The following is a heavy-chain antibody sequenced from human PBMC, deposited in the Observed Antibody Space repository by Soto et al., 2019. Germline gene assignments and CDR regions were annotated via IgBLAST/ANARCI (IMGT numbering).Heavy chain of an antibody. D-gene: IGHD5-12*01. CDR1: GGSISSYY. CDR2: IYYSGST. CDR3: ARAGGYERAEYFQH. J-gene: IGHJ1*01. Sequence: SETLSLTCAVSGGSISSYYWSWIRQPPGKGLEWIGYIYYSGSTNYNPSLKSRVTISVDTSKNQFSLKLSSVTAADTAVYYCARAGGYERAEYFQHWGQGTLVTVSS. V-gene: IGHV4-59*01.